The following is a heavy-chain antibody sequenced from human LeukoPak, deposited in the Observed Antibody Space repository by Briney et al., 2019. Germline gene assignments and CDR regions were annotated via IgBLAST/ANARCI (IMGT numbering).Heavy chain of an antibody. Sequence: PGGSLRLSCAASGFTFSSYAMHWVRQAPGKGLEYVSAISSNGGSTYYANSVKGRFTISRDNSKNTLYLQMGSLRAEDMAVYYCARDGLVGATPLFDYWGQGTLVTVSS. CDR2: ISSNGGST. CDR1: GFTFSSYA. V-gene: IGHV3-64*01. J-gene: IGHJ4*02. D-gene: IGHD1-26*01. CDR3: ARDGLVGATPLFDY.